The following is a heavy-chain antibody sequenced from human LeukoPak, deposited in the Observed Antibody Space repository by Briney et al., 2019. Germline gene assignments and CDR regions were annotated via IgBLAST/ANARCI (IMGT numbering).Heavy chain of an antibody. Sequence: GGSLRLSCAASGFTFSSYGMHWVRQAPGKGLEGVAVISYDGSNKYYADSVKGRFTISRDNSKNTLYLQMNSLRAEDTAVYYCAKEQGIVVVPAATNNYYYYYGMDVWGQGTTVTVSS. D-gene: IGHD2-2*01. CDR3: AKEQGIVVVPAATNNYYYYYGMDV. CDR1: GFTFSSYG. V-gene: IGHV3-30*18. CDR2: ISYDGSNK. J-gene: IGHJ6*02.